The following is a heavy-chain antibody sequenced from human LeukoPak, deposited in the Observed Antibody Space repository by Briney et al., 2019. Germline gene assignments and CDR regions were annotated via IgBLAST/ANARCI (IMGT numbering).Heavy chain of an antibody. Sequence: PGGSLRLSCAASGFTFSSYAMSWVHQAPGKGLEWVSAISSSGGSTYYADSVKGRFTISRDNSKNTLYLQLNSLRSEDTAVYYCAKVKGSEGYCSITSCLADYWGQGTLVTVSS. CDR1: GFTFSSYA. D-gene: IGHD2-2*01. V-gene: IGHV3-23*01. CDR3: AKVKGSEGYCSITSCLADY. CDR2: ISSSGGST. J-gene: IGHJ4*02.